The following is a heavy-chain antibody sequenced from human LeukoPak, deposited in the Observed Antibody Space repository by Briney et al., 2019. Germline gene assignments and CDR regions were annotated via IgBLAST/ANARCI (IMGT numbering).Heavy chain of an antibody. D-gene: IGHD3-10*01. Sequence: GASLKVSCKTSGYTFTGYSIHWVRQAPGQGPEWMGWINPHSGSTNFPQKFQGRVTMTRDTSISTAYMELSSLRSGDTAVYYCARVQTFVRGLNTWGQGTLVTVSS. CDR2: INPHSGST. J-gene: IGHJ5*02. CDR1: GYTFTGYS. CDR3: ARVQTFVRGLNT. V-gene: IGHV1-2*02.